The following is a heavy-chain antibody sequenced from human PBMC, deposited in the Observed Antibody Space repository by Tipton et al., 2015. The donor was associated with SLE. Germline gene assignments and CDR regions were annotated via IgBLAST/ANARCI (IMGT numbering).Heavy chain of an antibody. CDR3: ARGGYSGSYYVTYYYYMDV. CDR2: INHSGST. J-gene: IGHJ6*03. Sequence: LRLSCAVYGGSFSGYYWSWIRQPPGKGLEWIGEINHSGSTNYNPSLKSRVTISVDTSKNQFSLKLSSVTAADTAVYYCARGGYSGSYYVTYYYYMDVWGKGTTVTVSS. V-gene: IGHV4-34*01. D-gene: IGHD1-26*01. CDR1: GGSFSGYY.